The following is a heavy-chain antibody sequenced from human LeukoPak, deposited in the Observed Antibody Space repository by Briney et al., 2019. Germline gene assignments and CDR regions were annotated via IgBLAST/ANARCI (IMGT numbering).Heavy chain of an antibody. CDR2: IFYSGST. V-gene: IGHV4-39*01. Sequence: PSETLPLTCTVSGASVSSSSYYWERIRQPPGKGLEWVGSIFYSGSTSYNPSLKNRVTMSVDTSKNQFSLRLSSVTATDTSVYYCARRRSGSHPYYWGQGTLVTVSS. D-gene: IGHD1-26*01. J-gene: IGHJ4*02. CDR3: ARRRSGSHPYY. CDR1: GASVSSSSYY.